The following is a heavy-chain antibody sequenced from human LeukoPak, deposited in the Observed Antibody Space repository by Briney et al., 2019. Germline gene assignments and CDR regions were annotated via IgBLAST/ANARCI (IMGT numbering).Heavy chain of an antibody. Sequence: KSSETLSLTCAVSGGSISSGGYSWSWIRRPPGKGLEWIGYIYHSGSTYYNPSLKSRVTISVDRSKNQFSLKLSSVTAADTAVYYCARERSEDSYGSFDYWGQGTLVTVSS. CDR3: ARERSEDSYGSFDY. CDR2: IYHSGST. CDR1: GGSISSGGYS. J-gene: IGHJ4*02. V-gene: IGHV4-30-2*01. D-gene: IGHD5-18*01.